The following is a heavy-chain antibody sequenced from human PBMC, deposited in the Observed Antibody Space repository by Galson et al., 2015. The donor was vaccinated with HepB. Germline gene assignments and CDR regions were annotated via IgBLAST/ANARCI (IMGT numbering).Heavy chain of an antibody. CDR2: MWLDGSAK. Sequence: SLRLSCAASGFTFSKYGMYWVRQAPGTGLEWVALMWLDGSAKYYADSVKGRFPISKDESQNTFHLQMNSLSAEDTALYYCARPARDAYGGCPLECWGQGTLVTVSS. V-gene: IGHV3-33*07. CDR3: ARPARDAYGGCPLEC. CDR1: GFTFSKYG. J-gene: IGHJ4*02. D-gene: IGHD4-23*01.